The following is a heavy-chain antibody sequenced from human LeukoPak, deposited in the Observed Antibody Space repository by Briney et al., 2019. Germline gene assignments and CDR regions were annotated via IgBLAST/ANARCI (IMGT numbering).Heavy chain of an antibody. Sequence: ASVTVSCKASGYTFTGYYMHWVRQAPGQGREWMGWINPNSGGTNYAQKFQGRVTMTRDTSISTAYMELSRLRSDDTAVYYCARDPYSSSWNWFDPWGQGTLVTVSS. CDR1: GYTFTGYY. D-gene: IGHD6-13*01. J-gene: IGHJ5*02. CDR3: ARDPYSSSWNWFDP. V-gene: IGHV1-2*02. CDR2: INPNSGGT.